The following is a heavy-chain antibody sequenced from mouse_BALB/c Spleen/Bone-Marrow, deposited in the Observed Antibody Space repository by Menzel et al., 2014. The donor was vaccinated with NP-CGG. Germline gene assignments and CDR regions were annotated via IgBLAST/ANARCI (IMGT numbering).Heavy chain of an antibody. Sequence: VQLQQPGAGLVKPGASVKLSCSASGFNIKDTYMHWVKQRPEQGLEWIGRIDPANGNTKYDPKFQDKATITADTSSNTVDLQLSSLTFEDTAVYYCARQEFAIYWYFDVWGAGTTVTVSS. V-gene: IGHV14-3*02. CDR2: IDPANGNT. CDR1: GFNIKDTY. J-gene: IGHJ1*01. D-gene: IGHD1-3*01. CDR3: ARQEFAIYWYFDV.